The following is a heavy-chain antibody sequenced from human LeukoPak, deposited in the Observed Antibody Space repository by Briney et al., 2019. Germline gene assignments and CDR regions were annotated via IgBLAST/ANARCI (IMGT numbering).Heavy chain of an antibody. CDR3: AKDRHYYYDSSGYHAYWYFDL. CDR2: IRYDGSNK. J-gene: IGHJ2*01. D-gene: IGHD3-22*01. CDR1: GFTFSSYG. Sequence: GGCLRLSCAASGFTFSSYGMHWVRQAPGKGLEWVAFIRYDGSNKYYADSVKGRFTISRDNSKNTLYLQMNSLRAEDTAVYYCAKDRHYYYDSSGYHAYWYFDLWGRGTLVTVSS. V-gene: IGHV3-30*02.